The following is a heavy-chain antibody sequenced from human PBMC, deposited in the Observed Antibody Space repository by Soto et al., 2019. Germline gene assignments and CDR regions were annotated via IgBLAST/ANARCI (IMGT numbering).Heavy chain of an antibody. CDR3: ARAVAPYFGTWFDT. CDR1: GGSITSGNSYS. J-gene: IGHJ5*02. V-gene: IGHV4-30-2*01. CDR2: ISHTGST. Sequence: SETLSLTCAVSGGSITSGNSYSWSWIRQPPGKGLEWIGSISHTGSTSYNPSLKSRLTMSVDKSKNQFSLRLSSVTAADMAVYYCARAVAPYFGTWFDTWGQGILVTVSS. D-gene: IGHD3-10*01.